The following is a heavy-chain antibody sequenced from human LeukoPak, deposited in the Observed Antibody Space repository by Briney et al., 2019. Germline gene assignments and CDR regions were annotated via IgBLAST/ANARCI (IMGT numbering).Heavy chain of an antibody. D-gene: IGHD1-26*01. CDR2: ISSSSSYI. Sequence: GGSLRLSCAASGFTFSSYAMSWVRQAPGKGLEWVSSISSSSSYIYYADSVKGRFTISRDNAKNSLYLQMNSLRAEDTAVYYCAREAPSGSYPLRAFDIWGQGTMVTVSS. V-gene: IGHV3-21*01. CDR3: AREAPSGSYPLRAFDI. J-gene: IGHJ3*02. CDR1: GFTFSSYA.